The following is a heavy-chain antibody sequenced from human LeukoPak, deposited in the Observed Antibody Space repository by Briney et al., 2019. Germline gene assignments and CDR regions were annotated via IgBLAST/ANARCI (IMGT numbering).Heavy chain of an antibody. V-gene: IGHV3-23*01. Sequence: GGSLRLSCAASGFTLSSYGMSWVRQAPGKGLEWVSLISGSGDSTYYADSVKGRFTISRDNSKNTLYLQMNSLRAEDTALYYCAKKTDSGSPGGFDPWGQGTLVTVSS. J-gene: IGHJ5*02. D-gene: IGHD1-26*01. CDR1: GFTLSSYG. CDR2: ISGSGDST. CDR3: AKKTDSGSPGGFDP.